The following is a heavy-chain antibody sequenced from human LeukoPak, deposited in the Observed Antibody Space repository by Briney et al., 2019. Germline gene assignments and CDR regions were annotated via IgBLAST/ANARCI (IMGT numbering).Heavy chain of an antibody. CDR3: AKDGFYCSSTSCPRHYYYYGMDV. V-gene: IGHV3-9*01. CDR2: ISGNAASI. Sequence: PGRSLRLSCAASGFTFDDYAMHWVRQPPGKGLGWGAGISGNAASIGYADSVKGRFTISRDNAKNSLYLQMNSLRAEDTALYYCAKDGFYCSSTSCPRHYYYYGMDVWGQGTTVTVSS. D-gene: IGHD2-2*01. CDR1: GFTFDDYA. J-gene: IGHJ6*02.